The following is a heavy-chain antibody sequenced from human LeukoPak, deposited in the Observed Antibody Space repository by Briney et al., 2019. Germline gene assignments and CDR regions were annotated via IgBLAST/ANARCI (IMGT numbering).Heavy chain of an antibody. Sequence: SETLSLTCTVSGGPLTSYYWTWFRQPPGKGLKWIGYIYYSGSTNYNHSLKSRVTMSVDTSKNQFSLKLNSVTAADTAVYYCARSGTLTGYLYWGQGALVTVSS. V-gene: IGHV4-59*01. D-gene: IGHD3-9*01. J-gene: IGHJ4*02. CDR1: GGPLTSYY. CDR2: IYYSGST. CDR3: ARSGTLTGYLY.